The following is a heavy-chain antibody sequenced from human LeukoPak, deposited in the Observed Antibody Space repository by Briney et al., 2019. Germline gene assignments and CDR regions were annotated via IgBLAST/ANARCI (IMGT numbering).Heavy chain of an antibody. CDR3: AKGGSSGWFDFFDY. V-gene: IGHV3-74*01. CDR1: GFSFSSYW. D-gene: IGHD6-19*01. Sequence: GSLRLSCAASGFSFSSYWMHWVRQVPGKGLVWVSRINSDGSSTIYADSVKGRFTISRDNAKNTLYLQMNSLRGEDTVVYYCAKGGSSGWFDFFDYWGQGTPVTVSS. CDR2: INSDGSST. J-gene: IGHJ4*02.